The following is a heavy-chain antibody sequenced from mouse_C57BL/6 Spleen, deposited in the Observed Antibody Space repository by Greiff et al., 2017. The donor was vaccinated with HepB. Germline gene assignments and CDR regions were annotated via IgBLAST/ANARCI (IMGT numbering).Heavy chain of an antibody. CDR1: GFTFSDFY. Sequence: EVKLVESGGGLVQSGRSLRLSCATSGFTFSDFYMEWVRQAPGKGLEWIAASRNKANDYTTEYSASVKGRFIVSRDTSQSILYLQMNALRAEDTAIYYCARDGPYYAMDYWGQGTSVTVSS. CDR2: SRNKANDYTT. J-gene: IGHJ4*01. V-gene: IGHV7-1*01. CDR3: ARDGPYYAMDY.